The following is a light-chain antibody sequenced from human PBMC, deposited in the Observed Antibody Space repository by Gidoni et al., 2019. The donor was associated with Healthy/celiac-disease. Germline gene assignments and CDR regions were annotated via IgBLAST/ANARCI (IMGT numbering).Light chain of an antibody. Sequence: EIVMTQSPATLSVSPGERATLSCRASQSVSSNLAWYQQKPGQAPRLLIYGASTRATGIPARFSGSGSGTEFTLTISSMQSEDFAVYYCQQYNNWPPVTFGPGTKVDIK. CDR2: GAS. J-gene: IGKJ3*01. V-gene: IGKV3-15*01. CDR3: QQYNNWPPVT. CDR1: QSVSSN.